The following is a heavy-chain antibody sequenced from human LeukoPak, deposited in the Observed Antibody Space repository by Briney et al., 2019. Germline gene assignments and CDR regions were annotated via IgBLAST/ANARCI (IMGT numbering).Heavy chain of an antibody. J-gene: IGHJ3*02. CDR2: IIPIFGTA. V-gene: IGHV1-69*13. CDR1: GGTFSSYA. Sequence: EASVKVSCKASGGTFSSYAISWVRQAPGQGLEWMGGIIPIFGTANYAQKFQGRVTITADESTSTAYMELSSLSSEDTAVYYCARGRTATGNAFDIWGQGTMVTVSS. CDR3: ARGRTATGNAFDI. D-gene: IGHD2-21*02.